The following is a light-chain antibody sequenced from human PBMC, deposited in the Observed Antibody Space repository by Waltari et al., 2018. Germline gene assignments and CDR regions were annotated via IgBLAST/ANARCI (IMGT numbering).Light chain of an antibody. Sequence: EIVLTQSPGTLSLSVGERATVSCRASESVSRALAWYQQKPGQAPRLLLYGASTRATGIPDRLRGGGSGTYFSLTISRLELDDFAVYYCQHYLRLPVTFGQGTTVEI. CDR2: GAS. J-gene: IGKJ1*01. CDR3: QHYLRLPVT. V-gene: IGKV3-20*01. CDR1: ESVSRA.